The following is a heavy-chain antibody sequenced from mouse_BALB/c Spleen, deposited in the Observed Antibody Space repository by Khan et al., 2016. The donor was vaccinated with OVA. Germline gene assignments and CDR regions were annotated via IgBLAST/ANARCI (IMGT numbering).Heavy chain of an antibody. CDR3: ARREAMDY. CDR1: GFTFGSFG. CDR2: ISSGSSTI. Sequence: EVELVESGGGLVQPGGSRKLSCAASGFTFGSFGMHWVRQAPEKGLEWVAYISSGSSTIYYADTVKGRFTISRDNPKNTLFLQMASLRSEDTAMYYCARREAMDYWGQGTSVTVSS. V-gene: IGHV5-17*02. J-gene: IGHJ4*01.